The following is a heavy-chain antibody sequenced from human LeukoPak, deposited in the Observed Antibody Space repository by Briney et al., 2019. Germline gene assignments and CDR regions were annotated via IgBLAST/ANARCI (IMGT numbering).Heavy chain of an antibody. CDR3: ARLDYYDSSGYDY. CDR1: GYTFTSYG. D-gene: IGHD3-22*01. V-gene: IGHV1-18*01. J-gene: IGHJ4*02. Sequence: ASVKVSCKAPGYTFTSYGNSWVRQTPGQGLEWMGWISAYNGNTNYAQKPQGRVTMTTDTSTSTAYMELRSLRSDDTAVYYCARLDYYDSSGYDYWGQGTLVTVSS. CDR2: ISAYNGNT.